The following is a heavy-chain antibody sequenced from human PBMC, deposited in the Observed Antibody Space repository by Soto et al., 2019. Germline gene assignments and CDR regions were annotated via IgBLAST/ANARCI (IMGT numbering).Heavy chain of an antibody. J-gene: IGHJ6*03. Sequence: ASVKVSCKASGYTFTSYAMHWVRQAPGQRLEWMGWINAGNGNTKYSQKFQGRVTITRDTSASTAYMELSSLRSEDTAVYYCARDRIGKAVPAATNYYYYYYMDVWGKGTTVTVSS. CDR1: GYTFTSYA. V-gene: IGHV1-3*01. D-gene: IGHD2-2*01. CDR3: ARDRIGKAVPAATNYYYYYYMDV. CDR2: INAGNGNT.